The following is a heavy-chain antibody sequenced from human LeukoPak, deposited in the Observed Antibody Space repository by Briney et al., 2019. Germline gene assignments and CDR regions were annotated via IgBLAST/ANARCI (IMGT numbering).Heavy chain of an antibody. Sequence: PSETLSLTCTVSGVSISSSSYYWGWIRQPPGKGLEWIGSIYYSGTSYYNPSLKSRVTISVDTSKNEFSVKLSSVTAADTAVYYCASGPSGYSGYGHYFDYWGQGTLVTVSS. CDR1: GVSISSSSYY. J-gene: IGHJ4*02. CDR2: IYYSGTS. D-gene: IGHD5-12*01. V-gene: IGHV4-39*07. CDR3: ASGPSGYSGYGHYFDY.